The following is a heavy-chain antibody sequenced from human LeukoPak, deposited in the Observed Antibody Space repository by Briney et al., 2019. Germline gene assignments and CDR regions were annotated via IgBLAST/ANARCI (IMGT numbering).Heavy chain of an antibody. CDR3: ARDDGVRTVDY. Sequence: GGSLRLSCAASGFTFSTYWMSWVRQAPEKGLEWVANIKPDGSETYYVDSMKGRFTISGDNAKNSLYLQMNSLRAEDTAVYYCARDDGVRTVDYWGQGILVTVSP. J-gene: IGHJ4*02. CDR2: IKPDGSET. CDR1: GFTFSTYW. D-gene: IGHD1-1*01. V-gene: IGHV3-7*01.